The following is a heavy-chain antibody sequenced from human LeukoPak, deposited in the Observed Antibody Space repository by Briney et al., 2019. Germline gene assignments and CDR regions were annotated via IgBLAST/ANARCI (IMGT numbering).Heavy chain of an antibody. CDR2: IYYSGST. D-gene: IGHD3-16*01. J-gene: IGHJ4*02. CDR3: ARRVTGRGTYYFDY. CDR1: GGSISTYY. Sequence: SDTLSLTCTVSGGSISTYYWTWIRQPPGEGLEWIGYIYYSGSTNYDPALKSRVTISLDTSKNQFSLKLNSVTAADTAVYYCARRVTGRGTYYFDYWGQGTLVTVSS. V-gene: IGHV4-59*08.